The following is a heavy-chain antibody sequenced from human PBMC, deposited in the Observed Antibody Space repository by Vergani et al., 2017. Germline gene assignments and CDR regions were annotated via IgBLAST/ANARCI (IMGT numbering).Heavy chain of an antibody. CDR1: GFAFSRYA. Sequence: EVQLGEARVFLVQPGGSLRLSRAASGFAFSRYAMSWVRQAPGKGLEWVSGLTASGSCISYADSVRGRFTISRDNSKNTLFLQMDSLRAEDTAVYYCARDFLTRVTTLDYYYMGVWGKGTTVTVSS. CDR3: ARDFLTRVTTLDYYYMGV. D-gene: IGHD1-1*01. J-gene: IGHJ6*03. V-gene: IGHV3-23*04. CDR2: LTASGSCI.